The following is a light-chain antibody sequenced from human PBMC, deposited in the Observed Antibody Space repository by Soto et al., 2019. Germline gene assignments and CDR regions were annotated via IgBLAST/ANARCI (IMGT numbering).Light chain of an antibody. CDR2: AAS. J-gene: IGKJ2*01. Sequence: EIVLTQSPGTLSLSPGERATLSRRASQSVSSGFLSWYQQKPGQSPRLLLYAASSRATGIPDRFSGSGSETDFTLTISRLEPEDFAVYYCQQYHRSRYTFGQGTKLEIK. CDR1: QSVSSGF. V-gene: IGKV3-20*01. CDR3: QQYHRSRYT.